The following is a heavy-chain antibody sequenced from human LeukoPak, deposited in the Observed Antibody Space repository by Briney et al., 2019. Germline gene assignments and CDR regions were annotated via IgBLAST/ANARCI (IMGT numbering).Heavy chain of an antibody. V-gene: IGHV1-18*01. D-gene: IGHD6-19*01. CDR1: GYTFTSYG. CDR2: ISAYNGNT. CDR3: ARAYSGWYRPYFDY. Sequence: ASVKVSCKASGYTFTSYGISWVRQAPGQGLEWMGWISAYNGNTNYAQKLQGRVTMTTDTSTSTAYMELRSLRSDDTAVYYCARAYSGWYRPYFDYWGQGTLVTVSS. J-gene: IGHJ4*02.